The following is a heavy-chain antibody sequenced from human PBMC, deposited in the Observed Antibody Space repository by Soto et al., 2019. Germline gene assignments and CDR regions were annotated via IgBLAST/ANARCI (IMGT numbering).Heavy chain of an antibody. CDR2: IWYDGSNK. Sequence: GGSLRLSCAASGFTFSSYGMHWVRQAPGKGLEWVAVIWYDGSNKYYADSVKGRFTISRDNSKNTLYLQMNSLRAEDTAVYYCARDAASALYGSGSRSPYYGMAVWGQGTTVTVSS. CDR1: GFTFSSYG. V-gene: IGHV3-33*01. CDR3: ARDAASALYGSGSRSPYYGMAV. D-gene: IGHD3-10*01. J-gene: IGHJ6*02.